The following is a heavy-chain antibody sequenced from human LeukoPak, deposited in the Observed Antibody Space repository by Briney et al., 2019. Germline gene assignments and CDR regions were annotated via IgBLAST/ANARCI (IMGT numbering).Heavy chain of an antibody. CDR3: AELGITMIGGV. V-gene: IGHV3-7*01. D-gene: IGHD3-10*02. J-gene: IGHJ6*04. CDR1: GFTFSNYW. CDR2: IKEDGSEE. Sequence: GGSLRLSCAASGFTFSNYWISWVRQAPGKGLEWVANIKEDGSEEYYVDSVKGRFTLSRDNAKNSLYLQMNSLRAEDTAVYYCAELGITMIGGVWGKGTTVTISS.